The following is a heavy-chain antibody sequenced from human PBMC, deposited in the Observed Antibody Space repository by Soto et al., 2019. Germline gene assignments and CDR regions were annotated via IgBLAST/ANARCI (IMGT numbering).Heavy chain of an antibody. J-gene: IGHJ6*01. V-gene: IGHV6-1*01. CDR3: ARSDEYSDYYRYRMSV. CDR2: TYYRSRWYS. CDR1: GNTVSSNRVA. Sequence: PSQTLPRTGVGSGNTVSSNRVAWNWVRQSTSRGLEWLGRTYYRSRWYSDYAVSVRSRIDINADTSKNQVSLQLNSVPPEHTAVNYCARSDEYSDYYRYRMSVWRQGSTDSVSA. D-gene: IGHD2-21*01.